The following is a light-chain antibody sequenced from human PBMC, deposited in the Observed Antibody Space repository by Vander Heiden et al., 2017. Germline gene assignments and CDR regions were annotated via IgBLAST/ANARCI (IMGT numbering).Light chain of an antibody. CDR1: SSNIGAGYD. CDR2: GNS. J-gene: IGLJ2*01. Sequence: QSVLTQPPSVSGAPGQRVTISCTGSSSNIGAGYDVHWYQQLPGTAPKLLIYGNSNRPSGVPDRFSGSKSGTSASLAITGLQAEDEAAYYCQSLDSCRGGSNVLFGGGTKLTVL. V-gene: IGLV1-40*01. CDR3: QSLDSCRGGSNVL.